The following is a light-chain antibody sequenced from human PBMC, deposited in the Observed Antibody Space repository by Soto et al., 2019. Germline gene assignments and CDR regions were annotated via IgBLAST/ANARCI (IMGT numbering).Light chain of an antibody. Sequence: EIVLTQSPGTLSLSPGERATLSCRASQSVSSSYLAWYQQKPGQAPRLLIYGASSRATGIPDRFSGSGSGTDFTLTISRLEPEDVAVYYCQQYGSSVFGGGTKVDIK. CDR2: GAS. V-gene: IGKV3-20*01. CDR1: QSVSSSY. J-gene: IGKJ4*01. CDR3: QQYGSSV.